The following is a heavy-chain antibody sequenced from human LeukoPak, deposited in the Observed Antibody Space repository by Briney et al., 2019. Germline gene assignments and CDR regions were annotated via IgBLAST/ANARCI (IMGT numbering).Heavy chain of an antibody. J-gene: IGHJ4*02. CDR1: GESLIYYY. D-gene: IGHD5-24*01. CDR3: ASGAWATRLHS. Sequence: SETLSLTCAVYGESLIYYYWSWIRQSPEKGLEWIGEVFDGKTTIYNPSLKSRVTISAVTSSNQFSLNLKSVTAADTAVYYCASGAWATRLHSWAQGTLVIVSS. V-gene: IGHV4-34*12. CDR2: VFDGKTT.